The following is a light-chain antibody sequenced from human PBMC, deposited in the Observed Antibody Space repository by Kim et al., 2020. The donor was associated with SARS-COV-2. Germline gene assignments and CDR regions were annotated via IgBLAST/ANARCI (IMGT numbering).Light chain of an antibody. CDR1: QSIGTW. V-gene: IGKV1-5*03. CDR2: KAS. J-gene: IGKJ1*01. Sequence: SVGDRVTITCRASQSIGTWLAWYQQKPGKAPKLLIYKASNLETGVPSRFSGSRSGTEFTLTISSLQPDDSATYYCQHYNSYSQTFGQGTKVDIK. CDR3: QHYNSYSQT.